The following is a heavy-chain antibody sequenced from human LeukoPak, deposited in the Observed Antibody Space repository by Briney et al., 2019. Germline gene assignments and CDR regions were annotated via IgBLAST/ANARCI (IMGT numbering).Heavy chain of an antibody. V-gene: IGHV4-4*07. CDR3: ARGGKATVVTM. J-gene: IGHJ4*02. D-gene: IGHD4-23*01. Sequence: SETLSLTCTVSGGSINSYYWSWIRQPAGKGLEWIGRVYSSGNTNYNPSLKSRVSMSVDTSKNQFSLKLTSVTAADTAVYYRARGGKATVVTMWGQGILVTVSS. CDR1: GGSINSYY. CDR2: VYSSGNT.